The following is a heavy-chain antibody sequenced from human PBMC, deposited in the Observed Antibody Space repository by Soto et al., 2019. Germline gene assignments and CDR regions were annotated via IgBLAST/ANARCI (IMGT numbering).Heavy chain of an antibody. CDR2: ISDDSSRT. D-gene: IGHD3-16*01. V-gene: IGHV3-23*01. CDR3: GKGGWLDF. Sequence: EVQLLESGGGLVQPGGSLRLSCAASGFSFSTFEMSWVRQAPGRGLEWVSFISDDSSRTYYADAVKGRFTISRANSKYTLYLQMNSLTAEDTAVYACGKGGWLDFWGQGTLVTVSS. J-gene: IGHJ5*01. CDR1: GFSFSTFE.